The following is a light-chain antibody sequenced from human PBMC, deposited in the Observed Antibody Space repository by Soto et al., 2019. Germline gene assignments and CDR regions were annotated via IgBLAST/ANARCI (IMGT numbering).Light chain of an antibody. CDR2: DAS. CDR1: QSISYW. J-gene: IGKJ1*01. V-gene: IGKV1-5*01. Sequence: DIQMTPAPSTLSASVWDRVTITCRASQSISYWLAWYQQKPGKAPTLLIYDASTLESGVPSRFSGSGFGTDFTLTISTLQPEDFGTYYCQQYNSYSWTFGQGTKVDIK. CDR3: QQYNSYSWT.